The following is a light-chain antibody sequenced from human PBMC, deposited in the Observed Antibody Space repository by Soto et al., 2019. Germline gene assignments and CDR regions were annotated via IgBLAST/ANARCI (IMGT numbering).Light chain of an antibody. Sequence: IVLTQSPGTLSLSPGEGLTLSCRASQTVTSSYLAWYQHKPGQAPRPLIYGGSTKATGTPDRFSGSGSGTDFTLTISRLEPEDFAVYYCQQYGSSPFTFGPGTKVDIK. CDR2: GGS. J-gene: IGKJ3*01. CDR3: QQYGSSPFT. V-gene: IGKV3-20*01. CDR1: QTVTSSY.